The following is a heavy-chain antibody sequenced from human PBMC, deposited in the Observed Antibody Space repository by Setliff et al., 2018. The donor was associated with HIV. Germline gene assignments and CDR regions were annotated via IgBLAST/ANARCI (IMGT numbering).Heavy chain of an antibody. CDR1: GGSFSRYY. D-gene: IGHD3-22*01. CDR3: ARETYYYDNPQYS. V-gene: IGHV4-4*07. Sequence: SETLSLTCTISGGSFSRYYWSWIRQPAGRGLEWIGRIYSRGTTNYNPSLKSRVTMSVDTSKNQFSLKLNSVTAADTAVYYCARETYYYDNPQYSWGQGTLVTVSS. J-gene: IGHJ4*02. CDR2: IYSRGTT.